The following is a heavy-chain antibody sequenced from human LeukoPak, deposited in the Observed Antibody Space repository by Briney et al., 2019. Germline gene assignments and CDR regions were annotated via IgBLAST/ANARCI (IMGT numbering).Heavy chain of an antibody. CDR2: IYYSGST. V-gene: IGHV4-39*01. J-gene: IGHJ4*02. CDR1: GGSISSSSYY. D-gene: IGHD3-3*01. Sequence: SETLSLNCTVSGGSISSSSYYWGWIRQPPGKGLEWIGSIYYSGSTYYNPSLKSRVTISVDTSKNQFSLKLSSVTAADTAVYYCARAVYDFWSGYHYWGQGTLVTVSS. CDR3: ARAVYDFWSGYHY.